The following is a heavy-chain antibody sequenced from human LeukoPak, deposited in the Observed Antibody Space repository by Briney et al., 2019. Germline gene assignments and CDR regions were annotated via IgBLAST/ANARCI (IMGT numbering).Heavy chain of an antibody. Sequence: PGRSLRLSCALSGFTFDDYSMHCVRQAPGRCLGWVSCIIWNSGSIGYADSVKGRITISRDNAKNSLYLQMNSLRAEDTTLYYCAKGTRAPDIVVVVAATPDYYYGMDVWGQGTTVTVSS. CDR3: AKGTRAPDIVVVVAATPDYYYGMDV. V-gene: IGHV3-9*01. CDR1: GFTFDDYS. D-gene: IGHD2-15*01. CDR2: IIWNSGSI. J-gene: IGHJ6*02.